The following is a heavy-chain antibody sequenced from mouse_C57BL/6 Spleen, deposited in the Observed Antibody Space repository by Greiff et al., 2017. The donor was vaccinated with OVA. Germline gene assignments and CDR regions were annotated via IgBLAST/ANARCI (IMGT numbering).Heavy chain of an antibody. CDR2: IHPSDGGT. Sequence: QVQLQQPGAELVRPGASVTLSCKASGYTFTDYEMHWVKQTPVHGLEWIGAIHPSDGGTTYNQKFKGKAILTADKSSSTAYMELRSLTSEDSAVYYCTRSGEYGAWFAYWGQGTLVTVSA. D-gene: IGHD2-10*02. CDR1: GYTFTDYE. J-gene: IGHJ3*01. V-gene: IGHV1-15*01. CDR3: TRSGEYGAWFAY.